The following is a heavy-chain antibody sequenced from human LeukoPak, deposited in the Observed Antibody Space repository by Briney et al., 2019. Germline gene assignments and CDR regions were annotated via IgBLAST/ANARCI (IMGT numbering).Heavy chain of an antibody. J-gene: IGHJ4*02. CDR1: GFTFSSYA. CDR3: ARDKDIAAAGISPPDY. V-gene: IGHV3-23*01. CDR2: ISGSGSTI. Sequence: PGGSLRLSCAASGFTFSSYAMSWVRQAPGKGLEWVSAISGSGSTIYYADSVKGRFTISRDNAKNSLYLQMNSLRAEDTAVYYCARDKDIAAAGISPPDYWGQGTLVTVSS. D-gene: IGHD6-13*01.